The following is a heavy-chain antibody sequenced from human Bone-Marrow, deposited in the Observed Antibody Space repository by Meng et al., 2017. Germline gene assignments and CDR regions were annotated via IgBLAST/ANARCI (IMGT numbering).Heavy chain of an antibody. CDR2: ISWNSGSI. J-gene: IGHJ6*02. CDR3: AKDMNSRSSWCTPSRDYYYSMDV. D-gene: IGHD6-13*01. Sequence: SLKISCAASGFTFSSYAMSWVRQAPGKGLEWVPGISWNSGSIGYADSVKGRFTISRDNAKNSLYLQMNSLRAEDTALYYCAKDMNSRSSWCTPSRDYYYSMDVWGQGTTVTVSS. V-gene: IGHV3-9*01. CDR1: GFTFSSYA.